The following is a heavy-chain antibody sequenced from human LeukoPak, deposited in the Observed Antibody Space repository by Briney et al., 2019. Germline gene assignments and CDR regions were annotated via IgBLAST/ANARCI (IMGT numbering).Heavy chain of an antibody. CDR3: AKRGVVIRVILVGFHKEAYYFDS. CDR2: IWYDGSNK. J-gene: IGHJ4*02. V-gene: IGHV3-33*06. D-gene: IGHD3-22*01. Sequence: GRSLRLSCAASGFTFSSYGMHWVRQAPGKGLEWVAVIWYDGSNKYYADSVKGRFTISRDNSKNTLYLQMNSLRAEDTALYFCAKRGVVIRVILVGFHKEAYYFDSWGQGALVTVSS. CDR1: GFTFSSYG.